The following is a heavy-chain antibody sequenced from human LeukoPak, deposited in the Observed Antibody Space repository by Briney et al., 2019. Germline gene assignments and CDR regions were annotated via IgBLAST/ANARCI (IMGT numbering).Heavy chain of an antibody. CDR1: GYSISSGYY. V-gene: IGHV4-38-2*02. J-gene: IGHJ6*04. D-gene: IGHD6-13*01. CDR2: IYHSGST. CDR3: ARVSGIAALGV. Sequence: SETLSLTCTVSGYSISSGYYWGWIRPPPGKGLEWIGSIYHSGSTYYNPSLKSRVTISVDTSKNQFSLKLSSVTAADTAVYYCARVSGIAALGVWGKGTTVTVSS.